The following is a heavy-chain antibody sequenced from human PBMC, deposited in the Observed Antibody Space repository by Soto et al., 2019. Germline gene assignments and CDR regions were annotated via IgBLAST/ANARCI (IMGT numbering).Heavy chain of an antibody. CDR3: AGPVPAATHYHYYNMDV. CDR1: GFTFNYYD. Sequence: EVQLLETGGGLAQPGGSLRLSCAASGFTFNYYDMSWVRQAPGKGLEWVSTISSSGVTTYYADSVKGRFTISRDNSKNTLYLQMNSLRAEDTAVYDCAGPVPAATHYHYYNMDVWGQGTTVTVSS. D-gene: IGHD6-25*01. CDR2: ISSSGVTT. V-gene: IGHV3-23*01. J-gene: IGHJ6*02.